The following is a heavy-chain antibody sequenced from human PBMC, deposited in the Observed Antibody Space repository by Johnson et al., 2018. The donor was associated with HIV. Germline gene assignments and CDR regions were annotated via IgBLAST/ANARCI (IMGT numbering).Heavy chain of an antibody. V-gene: IGHV3-30-3*01. CDR3: VRRFFDSSAFDI. J-gene: IGHJ3*02. CDR1: GFTFSSHV. CDR2: ISYDGNNK. D-gene: IGHD3-22*01. Sequence: QVQLLESGGGVVQPGRSLRLSCAASGFTFSSHVMHWVRQGPGKGLEWVAVISYDGNNKYYADSVKGRFTISRDNSKNTLFLQMNSLRAEDTAVYYCVRRFFDSSAFDIWGQGTMVTVSS.